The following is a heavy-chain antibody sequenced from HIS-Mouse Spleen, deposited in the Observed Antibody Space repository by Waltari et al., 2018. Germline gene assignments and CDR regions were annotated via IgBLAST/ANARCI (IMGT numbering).Heavy chain of an antibody. J-gene: IGHJ2*01. CDR1: VGSLSSSSYY. V-gene: IGHV4-39*07. D-gene: IGHD6-13*01. Sequence: QLQLQESGPGLVKPSETLSLTCTVSVGSLSSSSYYWGCIRQPPGKGLEWMGSIYYSGSTYYNPSLKGRVTISVDTSKNQFSLKLSSVTAADTAVYYCAREIPYSSSWYDWYFDLWGRGTLVTVSS. CDR3: AREIPYSSSWYDWYFDL. CDR2: IYYSGST.